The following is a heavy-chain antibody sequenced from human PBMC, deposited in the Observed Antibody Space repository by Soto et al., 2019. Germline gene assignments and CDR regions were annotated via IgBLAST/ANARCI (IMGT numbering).Heavy chain of an antibody. CDR1: GGTFSNYA. D-gene: IGHD3-10*01. CDR2: IIPVFNTT. V-gene: IGHV1-69*06. Sequence: SVKVSCKASGGTFSNYAFSWVRQAPGQGLEWMGGIIPVFNTTNYAQRFQGRVTITADKTMSTVYMELTSLTSDDTAVYFCARRRGRGNYLFDPWGQGTLVTVSS. J-gene: IGHJ5*02. CDR3: ARRRGRGNYLFDP.